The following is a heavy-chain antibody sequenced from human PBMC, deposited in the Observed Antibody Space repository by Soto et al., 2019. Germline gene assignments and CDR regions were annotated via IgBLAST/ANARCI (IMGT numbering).Heavy chain of an antibody. CDR2: IYYSGST. V-gene: IGHV4-61*01. CDR1: GGSVSSGSYY. J-gene: IGHJ1*01. CDR3: ARERDDSSWSSAEYIQH. D-gene: IGHD6-13*01. Sequence: SETLSLTCTVSGGSVSSGSYYWSWIWQPPGKGLEWIGYIYYSGSTNYNPSLKSRVTISVDTSKNQFSLKLSSVTAADTAAYYCARERDDSSWSSAEYIQHWGQGTLVTVS.